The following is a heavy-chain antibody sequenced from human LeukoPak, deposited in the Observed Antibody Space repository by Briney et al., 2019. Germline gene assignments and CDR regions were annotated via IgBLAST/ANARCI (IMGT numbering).Heavy chain of an antibody. V-gene: IGHV4-59*01. D-gene: IGHD3-10*01. CDR2: IYYSGYT. Sequence: SETLSLTCDVSVGSIRGYYWSWIRQPPGKGLEWIGCIYYSGYTNYKSSLKSRVTISVDTSKNQFSLKLSSVTAADTAVYYCARTTMVRGTYYMDVWGKGTAVTVSS. J-gene: IGHJ6*03. CDR3: ARTTMVRGTYYMDV. CDR1: VGSIRGYY.